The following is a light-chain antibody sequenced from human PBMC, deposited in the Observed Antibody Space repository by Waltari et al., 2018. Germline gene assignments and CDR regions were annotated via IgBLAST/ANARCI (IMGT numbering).Light chain of an antibody. CDR3: CSYAGSNTVI. V-gene: IGLV2-23*01. J-gene: IGLJ2*01. CDR2: EGT. CDR1: ISDVGGYNL. Sequence: QSALTQPASVSGSPGQSITISCTGTISDVGGYNLVSWYRHHPGKAPKLIIYEGTERPSGVSIRFSGSKSGNTAALTISGLQAEDGADYYCCSYAGSNTVIFGGGTKLTVL.